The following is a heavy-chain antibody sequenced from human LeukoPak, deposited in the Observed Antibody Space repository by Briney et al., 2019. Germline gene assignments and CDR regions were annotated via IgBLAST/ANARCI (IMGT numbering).Heavy chain of an antibody. D-gene: IGHD3-16*02. V-gene: IGHV4-39*01. CDR1: GGSISTGSFY. CDR3: ARHKYDHVWGSYRYIPPGFDY. J-gene: IGHJ4*02. CDR2: IYYSGST. Sequence: SETLSHTCTVSGGSISTGSFYWGWIRQPPGKGLEWIGNIYYSGSTYYNPSLKSRVTISVDTSKNQFSLKLSSVTAADTAVYYCARHKYDHVWGSYRYIPPGFDYWGQGTLVTVSS.